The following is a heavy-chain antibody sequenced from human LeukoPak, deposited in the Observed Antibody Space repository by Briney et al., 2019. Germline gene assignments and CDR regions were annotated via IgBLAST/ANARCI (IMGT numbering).Heavy chain of an antibody. CDR2: ISSDGSNK. CDR1: GFTFTNYG. J-gene: IGHJ3*02. V-gene: IGHV3-30*03. CDR3: TTFDM. Sequence: GGSLRLSCAASGFTFTNYGIHWVRLAPGKGLEWVVVISSDGSNKHYADSVKGRFTISRDDSKNTLYLQMNSLRVDDTALYYCTTFDMWGQGTMVTVSS.